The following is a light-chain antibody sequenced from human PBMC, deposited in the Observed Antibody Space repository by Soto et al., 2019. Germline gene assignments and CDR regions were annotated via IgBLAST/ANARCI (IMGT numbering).Light chain of an antibody. J-gene: IGKJ1*01. CDR1: QSVSSSF. CDR3: QHYGYERT. Sequence: ELVLTQSPGTLSLSPGERATLSCRASQSVSSSFLAWYQQKPGQAPRLLIYAAASRATGTPDRFSGSGSRTDFTLSISRLEPEDFAVYYCQHYGYERTFGQGTNVDIK. CDR2: AAA. V-gene: IGKV3-20*01.